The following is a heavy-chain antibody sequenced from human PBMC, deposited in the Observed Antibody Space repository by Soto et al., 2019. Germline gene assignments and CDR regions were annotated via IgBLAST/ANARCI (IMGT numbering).Heavy chain of an antibody. CDR2: ISYDGSNK. CDR3: ARDLHGSGSYLYDYYSMDV. CDR1: GFTFSSYG. D-gene: IGHD3-10*01. V-gene: IGHV3-30*03. Sequence: PGGSLRLSCAASGFTFSSYGMHCVRQAPGKGLEWVAVISYDGSNKYYADSVKGRFTISRDNSKNTLYLQMNSLGTEDTAVYFCARDLHGSGSYLYDYYSMDVWGQGTTVTVSS. J-gene: IGHJ6*02.